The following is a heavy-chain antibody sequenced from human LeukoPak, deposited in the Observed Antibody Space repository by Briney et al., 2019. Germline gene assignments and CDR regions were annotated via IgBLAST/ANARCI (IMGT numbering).Heavy chain of an antibody. CDR2: IYYSGST. CDR3: ARSKDCGGDCYFSY. J-gene: IGHJ4*02. Sequence: SETLSLTCAVSGSSINNKKWWSWVRQPPGKGLEWIGYIYYSGSTNYNPSLKSRVTISVDTSKNQFSLKLSSVTAADTAVYYCARSKDCGGDCYFSYWGQGTLVTVSS. V-gene: IGHV4-4*02. CDR1: GSSINNKK. D-gene: IGHD2-21*01.